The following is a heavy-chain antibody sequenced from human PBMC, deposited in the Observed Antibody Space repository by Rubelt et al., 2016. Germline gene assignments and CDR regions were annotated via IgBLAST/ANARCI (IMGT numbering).Heavy chain of an antibody. J-gene: IGHJ4*02. V-gene: IGHV4-39*07. CDR3: ARAYYYGSGSYFPVDY. Sequence: QVQLQQWGAGLLKPSETLSLTCTVSGGSISSSSYYWGWIRQPPGKGLEWIGSIYYSGSTYYNPSLKSRVTISVDTSKNQFSLKLSSVTAADTAVYYCARAYYYGSGSYFPVDYWGQGTLVTVSS. D-gene: IGHD3-10*01. CDR2: IYYSGST. CDR1: GGSISSSSYY.